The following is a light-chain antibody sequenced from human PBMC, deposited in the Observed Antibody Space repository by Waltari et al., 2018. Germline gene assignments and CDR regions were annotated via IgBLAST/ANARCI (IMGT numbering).Light chain of an antibody. J-gene: IGLJ3*02. CDR1: RSNIGHNY. CDR3: AVWDDSLSGRV. CDR2: RNN. V-gene: IGLV1-47*01. Sequence: QSVLTQPPSASGTPGQRVTISCSGSRSNIGHNYVYWYQQLPGTAPNLLIYRNNQRPSGVPDRFSGSKSGTSASLAISGLRSEDEADYYCAVWDDSLSGRVFGGGTKVTVL.